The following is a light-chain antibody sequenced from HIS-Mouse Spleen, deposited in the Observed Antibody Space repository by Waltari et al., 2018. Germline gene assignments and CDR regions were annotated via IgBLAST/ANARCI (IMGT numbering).Light chain of an antibody. CDR3: SSYTSSSFNVV. CDR1: SSDVGGYND. J-gene: IGLJ2*01. Sequence: QSALTQPASVSGSPGQSITISCTVSSSDVGGYNDVSWYQQHPVKAPKLMIYDVSNRPSGVSNRFSGSKSGNTASLTISGLQAEDEADYYCSSYTSSSFNVVFGGGTKLTVL. CDR2: DVS. V-gene: IGLV2-14*03.